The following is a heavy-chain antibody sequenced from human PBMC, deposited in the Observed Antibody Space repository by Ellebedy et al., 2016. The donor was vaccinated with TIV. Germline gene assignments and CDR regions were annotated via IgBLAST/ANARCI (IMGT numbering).Heavy chain of an antibody. CDR1: GGSISSGGYY. Sequence: SETLSLTXTVSGGSISSGGYYWSWIRQHPGKGLEWIGYIYYSGSTYYNPSLKSRVTISVDTSKNQFSLKLSSVTAADTAVYYCARVSLYYYDSSGYRLAFDIWGQGTMVTVSS. J-gene: IGHJ3*02. V-gene: IGHV4-30-4*08. CDR3: ARVSLYYYDSSGYRLAFDI. CDR2: IYYSGST. D-gene: IGHD3-22*01.